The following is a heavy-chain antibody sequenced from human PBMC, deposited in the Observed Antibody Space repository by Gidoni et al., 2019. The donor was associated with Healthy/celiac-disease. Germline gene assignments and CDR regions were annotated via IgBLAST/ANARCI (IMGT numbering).Heavy chain of an antibody. CDR2: INWNGGST. CDR3: ARGQWATVTLNDAFDI. J-gene: IGHJ3*02. Sequence: EVQLVESGGGLVRPGGSLRLYCAASGFTFVDSGMSWVRQAPGKGLEWVSGINWNGGSTGYADSVKGRFTISRDNAKNSLYLQMNSLRAEDTALYYCARGQWATVTLNDAFDIWGQGTMVTVSS. CDR1: GFTFVDSG. D-gene: IGHD4-17*01. V-gene: IGHV3-20*04.